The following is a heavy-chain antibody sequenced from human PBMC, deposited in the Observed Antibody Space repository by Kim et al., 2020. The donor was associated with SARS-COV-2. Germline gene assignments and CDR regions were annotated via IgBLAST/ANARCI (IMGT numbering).Heavy chain of an antibody. J-gene: IGHJ3*02. Sequence: KYYVDSGKGPFTIAKDNAKNSVSLQMTSLRADDTAVYFCARDTDWGAFDIWGQGTVVTVSS. V-gene: IGHV3-7*01. CDR2: K. CDR3: ARDTDWGAFDI. D-gene: IGHD7-27*01.